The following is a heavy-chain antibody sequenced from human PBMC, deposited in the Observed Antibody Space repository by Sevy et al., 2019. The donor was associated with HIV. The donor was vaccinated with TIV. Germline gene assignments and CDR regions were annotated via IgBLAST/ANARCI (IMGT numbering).Heavy chain of an antibody. Sequence: ASVKVSCKASGYTFTSYAMHWVRQAPGQRLEWMGWINAGNGNTKYSQKFQGRVTITRDTSASTAYMELSSLRSEDPAVYYCAREVAEPNPPALHYDSSGFGPDYWGQGTLVTVSS. D-gene: IGHD3-22*01. J-gene: IGHJ4*02. CDR3: AREVAEPNPPALHYDSSGFGPDY. CDR2: INAGNGNT. V-gene: IGHV1-3*01. CDR1: GYTFTSYA.